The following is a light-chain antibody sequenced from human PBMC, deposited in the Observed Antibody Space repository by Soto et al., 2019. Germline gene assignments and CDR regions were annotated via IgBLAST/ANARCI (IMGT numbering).Light chain of an antibody. Sequence: QSVLTQPPSVSGAPGQRVTISCSGSSSNIGAGYDVHWYQQLPGTAPKLLISANNIRPSGVPDRFSGSKSGTSVSLAISGLRSDDEATYYCAGWDDTLDAQVFGGGTKLTVL. J-gene: IGLJ3*02. CDR1: SSNIGAGYD. V-gene: IGLV1-40*01. CDR2: ANN. CDR3: AGWDDTLDAQV.